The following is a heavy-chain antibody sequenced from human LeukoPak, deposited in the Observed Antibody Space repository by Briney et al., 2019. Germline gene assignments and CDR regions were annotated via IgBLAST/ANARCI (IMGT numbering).Heavy chain of an antibody. CDR3: ARAPYYYDSSGYYGRGYSFDY. V-gene: IGHV1-18*01. J-gene: IGHJ4*02. Sequence: ASVKVSCKASGYAFTSYGISWVRQAPGQGLEWMGWISAYNGNTNYAQKLQGRVTMTTDTSTSTAYMELRSLRSDDTAVYYCARAPYYYDSSGYYGRGYSFDYWGQGTLVTVSS. CDR2: ISAYNGNT. D-gene: IGHD3-22*01. CDR1: GYAFTSYG.